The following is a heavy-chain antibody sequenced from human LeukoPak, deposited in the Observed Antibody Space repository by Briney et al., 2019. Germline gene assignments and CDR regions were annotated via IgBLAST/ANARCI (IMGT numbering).Heavy chain of an antibody. CDR3: ARTRFLEWLSMGY. V-gene: IGHV4-39*01. CDR2: IYYSGST. CDR1: GGSISSSSYY. D-gene: IGHD3-3*01. Sequence: ETLSLTCTVSGGSISSSSYYWGWIRQPPGKGLEWIGSIYYSGSTYYNPSLKSRVTISVDTSKNQFSLKLSSVPAADTAVYYCARTRFLEWLSMGYWGQGTLVTVSS. J-gene: IGHJ4*02.